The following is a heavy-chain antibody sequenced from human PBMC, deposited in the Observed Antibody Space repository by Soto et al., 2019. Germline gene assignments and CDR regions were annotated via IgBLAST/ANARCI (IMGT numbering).Heavy chain of an antibody. CDR1: GFTFSSYS. Sequence: EVQLVESGGGLVQPGGSLRLSCAASGFTFSSYSMIWVRQPPGKGLECISYIDSGGTTIYQTDSVKGRFPISRDNAKNSLYLQLNSLGGEDTAVYYCARRTSGWYSDYWGLGTLVTVSS. J-gene: IGHJ4*02. V-gene: IGHV3-48*01. CDR2: IDSGGTTI. D-gene: IGHD6-19*01. CDR3: ARRTSGWYSDY.